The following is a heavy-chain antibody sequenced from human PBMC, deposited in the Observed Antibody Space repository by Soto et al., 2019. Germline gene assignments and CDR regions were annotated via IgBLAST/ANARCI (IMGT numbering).Heavy chain of an antibody. CDR2: ISTSSGYT. CDR1: GFTFSDYY. D-gene: IGHD2-21*02. J-gene: IGHJ6*02. CDR3: AKVLLPNYYYYGMDV. Sequence: GGSLRLSCAASGFTFSDYYMSWIRQAPGKGLEWVSYISTSSGYTDYADSVKGRFTISRDNSKNTLYLQMNSLRAEDTAVYYCAKVLLPNYYYYGMDVWGQGTTVTVSS. V-gene: IGHV3-11*05.